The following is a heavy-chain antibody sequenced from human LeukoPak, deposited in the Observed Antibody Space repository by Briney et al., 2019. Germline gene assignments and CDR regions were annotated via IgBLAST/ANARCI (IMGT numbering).Heavy chain of an antibody. J-gene: IGHJ4*02. CDR1: GGSISSSSYY. CDR2: IYYSGST. V-gene: IGHV4-39*01. CDR3: ARHKPGIFRVVTERGDVDY. D-gene: IGHD3-3*01. Sequence: SETLSLTCTVSGGSISSSSYYWGWIRQSPGKGLEWIGSIYYSGSTYYNPSLKSRVTISVDTSKNQFSLKLSSVTAADPAVYYCARHKPGIFRVVTERGDVDYWGQGTLDTVSS.